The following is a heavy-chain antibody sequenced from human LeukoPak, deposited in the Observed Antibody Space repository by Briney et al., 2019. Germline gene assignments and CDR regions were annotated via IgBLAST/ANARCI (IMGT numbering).Heavy chain of an antibody. V-gene: IGHV1-46*01. J-gene: IGHJ3*02. D-gene: IGHD3-3*01. CDR1: GYTFTSYY. CDR3: ARREELDWAFDI. Sequence: ALVKVSCKASGYTFTSYYMHWVRQAPGQGLEWMGIINPSGGSTSYAQKFQGRVTMTRDTSTSTVYMELSSLRSEDTAVYYCARREELDWAFDIWGQGTMVTVSS. CDR2: INPSGGST.